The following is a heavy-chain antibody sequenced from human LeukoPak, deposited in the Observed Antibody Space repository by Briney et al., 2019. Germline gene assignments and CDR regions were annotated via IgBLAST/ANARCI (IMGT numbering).Heavy chain of an antibody. J-gene: IGHJ6*03. CDR2: IIPIFGTA. V-gene: IGHV1-69*13. CDR1: GGTFSSYA. D-gene: IGHD3-3*01. Sequence: GASVKVSCKASGGTFSSYAISWVRQAPGQGLEWMGGIIPIFGTANYAQKFQGRVTITADEATSTAYMELSSLRSEDTAVYYCARGAIFGVVNPYYYYMDVWAKGPRSLSP. CDR3: ARGAIFGVVNPYYYYMDV.